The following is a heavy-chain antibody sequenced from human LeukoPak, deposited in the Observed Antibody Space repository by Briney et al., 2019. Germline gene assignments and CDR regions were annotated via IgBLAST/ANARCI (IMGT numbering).Heavy chain of an antibody. CDR2: ISWNSGSI. V-gene: IGHV3-9*01. D-gene: IGHD3-3*01. CDR1: GFTFDDYA. Sequence: PGGSLRLSCAASGFTFDDYAMHWVRQAPGKGLEWVSGISWNSGSIGYADSVKGRFTISRDNAKNSLYLQMNSLRAEDTALYYCAKAELRFLEWLFDYWGQGTLVTVSS. CDR3: AKAELRFLEWLFDY. J-gene: IGHJ4*02.